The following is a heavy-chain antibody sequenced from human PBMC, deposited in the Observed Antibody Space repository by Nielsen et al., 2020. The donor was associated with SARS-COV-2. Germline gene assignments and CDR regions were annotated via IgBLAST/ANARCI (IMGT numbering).Heavy chain of an antibody. J-gene: IGHJ4*02. CDR3: ARISPTVVDYFDY. Sequence: GESLKISCAASGFTFSSYAMSWVRQAPGKGLEWVSAISGSGGSTYYADSVKGRFTISRDNSKNTLYLQMNSLRAEDTAVYYCARISPTVVDYFDYWGQGTLVTVSS. CDR1: GFTFSSYA. CDR2: ISGSGGST. D-gene: IGHD4-23*01. V-gene: IGHV3-23*01.